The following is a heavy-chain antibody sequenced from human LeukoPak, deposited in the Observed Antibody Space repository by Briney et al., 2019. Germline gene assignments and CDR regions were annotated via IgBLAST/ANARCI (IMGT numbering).Heavy chain of an antibody. CDR2: ISSSSSYI. V-gene: IGHV3-21*01. J-gene: IGHJ3*01. Sequence: SGGSVRLSCAASGFTVSSNAMSWVRQAPGKGLAWVSSISSSSSYIYYADSVKGRFTISRDNAKNSLYLQMNSLRAEDTAVYYCARVRGSGSYADYAFDVWGQGTMVTVSS. CDR3: ARVRGSGSYADYAFDV. CDR1: GFTVSSNA. D-gene: IGHD1-26*01.